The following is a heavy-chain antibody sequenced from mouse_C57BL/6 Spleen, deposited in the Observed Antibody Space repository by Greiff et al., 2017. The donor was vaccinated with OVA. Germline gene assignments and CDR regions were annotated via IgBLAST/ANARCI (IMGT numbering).Heavy chain of an antibody. D-gene: IGHD2-5*01. Sequence: VQLQQSGPELVKPGASVKISCKASGYAFSSSWMNWVKQRPGKGLEWIGRIYPGDGDTNYNGKFKGKATLTADKSSSTAYMQLSSLTSEDSAVYFCARSPDYSNSYAMDYWGQGTSVTVSS. CDR1: GYAFSSSW. CDR2: IYPGDGDT. CDR3: ARSPDYSNSYAMDY. J-gene: IGHJ4*01. V-gene: IGHV1-82*01.